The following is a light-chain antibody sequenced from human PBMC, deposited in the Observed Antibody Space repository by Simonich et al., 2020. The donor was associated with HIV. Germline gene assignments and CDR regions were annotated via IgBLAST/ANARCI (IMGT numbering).Light chain of an antibody. CDR2: DAS. CDR3: QQFNNYPYT. V-gene: IGKV1D-13*01. Sequence: AIQLTQSPSSLSASVEDRVTIPCRAGKGIGSDLAWYQQKPGKPPKLLIYDASSLESGVPSRFSGSGSGTDFTLTISSLQPEDFATYYCQQFNNYPYTFGQGTKLEIK. J-gene: IGKJ2*01. CDR1: KGIGSD.